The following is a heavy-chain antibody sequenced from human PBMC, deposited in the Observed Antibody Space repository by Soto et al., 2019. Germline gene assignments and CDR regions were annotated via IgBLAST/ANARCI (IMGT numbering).Heavy chain of an antibody. CDR2: INPSGGST. V-gene: IGHV1-46*01. Sequence: QVQLVQSGAEVKKPGASVKVSCKASGYTFTSYYMHWVRQAPGQGLEWMGIINPSGGSTSYAQKFQGRVTMTRDTSTSTVYMELSSLRSEDTAVYYCATSPVRSPERDCSSTSCYRDYWGQGTLVTVSS. CDR1: GYTFTSYY. D-gene: IGHD2-2*02. J-gene: IGHJ4*02. CDR3: ATSPVRSPERDCSSTSCYRDY.